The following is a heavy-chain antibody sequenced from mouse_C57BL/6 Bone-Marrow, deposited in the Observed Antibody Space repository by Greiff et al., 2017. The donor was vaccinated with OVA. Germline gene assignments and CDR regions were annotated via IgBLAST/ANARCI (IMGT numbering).Heavy chain of an antibody. Sequence: EVQLVESGGGLVQPGGSLKLSCAASGFTFSDYYMYWVRQTPEKRLEWVAYISNGGGSTYYPDTVKGRFTISRDNAKNTLYLQMSRLKSEDTAMYYWARHGEKSSYSMCYWGQGTSVTVSS. V-gene: IGHV5-12*01. CDR3: ARHGEKSSYSMCY. J-gene: IGHJ4*01. CDR2: ISNGGGST. CDR1: GFTFSDYY.